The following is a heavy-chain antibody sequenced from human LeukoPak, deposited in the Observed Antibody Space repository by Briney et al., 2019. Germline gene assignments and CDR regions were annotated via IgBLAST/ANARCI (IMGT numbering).Heavy chain of an antibody. CDR3: ASQDIAAAGTGAFDI. CDR1: GGSISSSSYY. J-gene: IGHJ3*02. CDR2: IYYSGST. Sequence: PSETLSLTCTASGGSISSSSYYWGWIRQPPGKGLEWIGSIYYSGSTYYNPSLKSRVTISVDTSKNQFSLKLSSVTAADTAVYYCASQDIAAAGTGAFDIWGQGTMVTVSS. V-gene: IGHV4-39*01. D-gene: IGHD6-13*01.